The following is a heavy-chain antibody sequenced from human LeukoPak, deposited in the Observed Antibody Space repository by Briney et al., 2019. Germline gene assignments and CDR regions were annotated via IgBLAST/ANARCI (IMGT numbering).Heavy chain of an antibody. J-gene: IGHJ4*02. V-gene: IGHV1-2*02. D-gene: IGHD3-22*01. Sequence: ASVKVSCKASGYTFTGYYMHWVRQAPGQGLEWMGWINPSSGGTNYAQKFQGRVTMTRDTSISTAYMELSRLRSDDTAVYYCARGVGYYDSSGYYGLYFDYWGQGTLVTVSS. CDR1: GYTFTGYY. CDR3: ARGVGYYDSSGYYGLYFDY. CDR2: INPSSGGT.